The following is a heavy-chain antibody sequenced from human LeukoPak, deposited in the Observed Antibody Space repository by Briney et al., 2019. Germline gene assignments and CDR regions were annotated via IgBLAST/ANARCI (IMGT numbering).Heavy chain of an antibody. V-gene: IGHV3-30*18. D-gene: IGHD6-19*01. J-gene: IGHJ4*02. Sequence: GGSLRLSCAASGFTFSSYGMHWVRQAPGKGLEWVAVISYDGSNKYYADSVKGRFTISRDNSKNTLYLQMNSLRAEDTAVYYCAKVQYSSGWSSFDYWGQGTLVTVSS. CDR1: GFTFSSYG. CDR2: ISYDGSNK. CDR3: AKVQYSSGWSSFDY.